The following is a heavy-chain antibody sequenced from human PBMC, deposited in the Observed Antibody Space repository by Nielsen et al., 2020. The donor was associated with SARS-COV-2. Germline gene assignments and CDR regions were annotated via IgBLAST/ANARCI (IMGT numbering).Heavy chain of an antibody. CDR1: GFTFSSYS. CDR2: ISSSSSTI. J-gene: IGHJ2*01. V-gene: IGHV3-48*04. D-gene: IGHD3-3*01. CDR3: ARENHSIFGVVPIRYWYFDL. Sequence: GESLKISCAASGFTFSSYSMNWVRQAPGKGLEWVSYISSSSSTIYYADSVKGRFTISRDNAKNSLYLQMNSLRAEDTAVYYCARENHSIFGVVPIRYWYFDLWGRGTLVTVSS.